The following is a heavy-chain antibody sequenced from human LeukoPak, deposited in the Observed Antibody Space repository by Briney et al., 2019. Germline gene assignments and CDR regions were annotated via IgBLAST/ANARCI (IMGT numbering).Heavy chain of an antibody. CDR3: ARESGQGSRDAFDI. J-gene: IGHJ3*02. CDR1: GYTFTGYY. V-gene: IGHV1-2*02. D-gene: IGHD2-15*01. Sequence: ASVKVSCKASGYTFTGYYMHWVRQAPGQGLEWMGWINPNSGGTNYAQKFQGRVTMTRDTSISTAYMELSRLRSDDTAVYYCARESGQGSRDAFDIWGQGTMVTVSS. CDR2: INPNSGGT.